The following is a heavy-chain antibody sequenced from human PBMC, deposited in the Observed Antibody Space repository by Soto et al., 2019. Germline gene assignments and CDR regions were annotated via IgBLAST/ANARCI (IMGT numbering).Heavy chain of an antibody. V-gene: IGHV1-46*01. CDR3: ARERGNSGTFDY. D-gene: IGHD1-1*01. CDR1: GYTFTSYY. Sequence: ASVKVSCKASGYTFTSYYMHWVRQAPGQGLEWMGIINPSGGSTSYAQKFQGRVTMTRDTSASTAYMELSSLRSEDTAVYYCARERGNSGTFDYWGQGALVTVSS. CDR2: INPSGGST. J-gene: IGHJ4*02.